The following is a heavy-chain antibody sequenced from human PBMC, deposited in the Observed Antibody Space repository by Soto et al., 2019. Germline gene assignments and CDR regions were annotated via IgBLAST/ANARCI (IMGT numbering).Heavy chain of an antibody. CDR1: GYTLTELS. J-gene: IGHJ6*02. CDR2: VDPEDGET. V-gene: IGHV1-24*01. D-gene: IGHD2-15*01. Sequence: ASVKVSCKVSGYTLTELSMHWVRQAPGEGLEWMGGVDPEDGETIYAQKFQGRVTMTEDTSTDTAYMELSSLRSEDTAVYYCGRAGSYENSHSYGMAVWGQGTTVTVS. CDR3: GRAGSYENSHSYGMAV.